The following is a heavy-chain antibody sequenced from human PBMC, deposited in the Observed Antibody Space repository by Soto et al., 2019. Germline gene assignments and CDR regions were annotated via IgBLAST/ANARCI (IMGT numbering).Heavy chain of an antibody. V-gene: IGHV1-2*04. CDR1: GYTFTGYY. CDR3: ARGAGEAFDI. Sequence: GASVKVSCKASGYTFTGYYMHWVRQAPGQGLEWMGWINPNSGGTNYAQKFQGWVTMTRDTSISTAYMELSSLRSEDTAVYYRARGAGEAFDIWGQGTMVTVSS. J-gene: IGHJ3*02. CDR2: INPNSGGT.